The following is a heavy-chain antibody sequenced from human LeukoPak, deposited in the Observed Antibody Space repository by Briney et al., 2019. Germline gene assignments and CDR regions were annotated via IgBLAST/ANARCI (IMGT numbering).Heavy chain of an antibody. J-gene: IGHJ4*02. CDR2: LYHSGST. CDR3: ARFHPITGTTADRNFDY. D-gene: IGHD1-20*01. V-gene: IGHV4-4*02. Sequence: PSETLSLTCAVSGGSISSSNWWCWVRQPPGKGLEWIGELYHSGSTNYNPSLKSRVTISVDKSKNQFSLKLSSVTAADTAVYYCARFHPITGTTADRNFDYWGQGTLGTVSS. CDR1: GGSISSSNW.